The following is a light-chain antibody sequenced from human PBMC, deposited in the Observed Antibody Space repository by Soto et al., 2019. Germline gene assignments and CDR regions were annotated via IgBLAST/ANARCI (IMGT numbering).Light chain of an antibody. CDR1: SSDIGGYDF. J-gene: IGLJ3*02. V-gene: IGLV2-14*01. CDR3: SSFSSRDTLV. CDR2: EVT. Sequence: QSALTQPASVSGSPGQSITISCTGTSSDIGGYDFVSWYQQHPAKAPRLIISEVTNRPSGVSNRFSGPKSGNTASLTISGLQVEDEADYFCSSFSSRDTLVFGGGTKVTVL.